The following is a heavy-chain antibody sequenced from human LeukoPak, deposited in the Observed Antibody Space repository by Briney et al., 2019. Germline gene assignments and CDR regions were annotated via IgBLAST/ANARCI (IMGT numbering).Heavy chain of an antibody. J-gene: IGHJ4*02. V-gene: IGHV3-30*02. CDR3: VRDGAHWDLDY. CDR1: RFSFSTSG. D-gene: IGHD7-27*01. Sequence: GGSLRLSCAASRFSFSTSGMHWIRQAPGKGLEWVAFIQSDGGNEYYADSVKGRFTISRDNSKNTVHLQMNSLRAEDTAMYYCVRDGAHWDLDYWGQGTLVTVSS. CDR2: IQSDGGNE.